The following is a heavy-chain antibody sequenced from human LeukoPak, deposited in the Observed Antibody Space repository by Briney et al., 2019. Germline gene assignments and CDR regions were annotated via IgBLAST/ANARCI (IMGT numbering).Heavy chain of an antibody. CDR2: IYSGGST. CDR1: GFTVSSNY. Sequence: GSLRLSCAASGFTVSSNYMSWVRQAPGKGLEWVSVIYSGGSTYYADSVKGRSTISRDNSKNTLYLQMNSLRAEDTAVYYCARDNSSGWWYYYGMDVWGQGTTVTVSS. V-gene: IGHV3-53*01. CDR3: ARDNSSGWWYYYGMDV. J-gene: IGHJ6*02. D-gene: IGHD6-19*01.